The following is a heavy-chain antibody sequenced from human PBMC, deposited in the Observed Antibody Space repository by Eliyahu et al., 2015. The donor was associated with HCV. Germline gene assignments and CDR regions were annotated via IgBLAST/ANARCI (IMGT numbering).Heavy chain of an antibody. CDR1: GFTFSSYG. J-gene: IGHJ4*02. CDR2: ISYDGRDK. V-gene: IGHV3-30*18. CDR3: AKEDTTGWIGIDS. D-gene: IGHD6-19*01. Sequence: QVQLEESGGGVVQPGRSLRLTCAASGFTFSSYGMPWARQAPGTGLGWVAFISYDGRDKYYAESVKGRFTISRDNSKNTLFLQMNSLRAEDTAMYYCAKEDTTGWIGIDSWGQGTLVTVSS.